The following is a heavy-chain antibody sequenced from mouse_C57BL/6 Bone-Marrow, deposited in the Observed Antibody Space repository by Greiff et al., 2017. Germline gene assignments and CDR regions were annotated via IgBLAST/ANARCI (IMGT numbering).Heavy chain of an antibody. CDR1: GYTFTDYY. CDR3: AREGSILWFAY. J-gene: IGHJ3*01. CDR2: INPNNGGT. D-gene: IGHD1-1*01. Sequence: EVKLHQSGPELVKPGASVKISCKASGYTFTDYYLNWVKQSHGKSLEWIGDINPNNGGTSYNQKFKGKATLTVDKSSSTAYMELRSLTSEDSAVDYCAREGSILWFAYWGQGTLVTVSA. V-gene: IGHV1-26*01.